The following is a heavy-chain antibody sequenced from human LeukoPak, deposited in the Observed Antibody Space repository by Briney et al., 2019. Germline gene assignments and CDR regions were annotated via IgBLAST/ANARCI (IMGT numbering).Heavy chain of an antibody. CDR1: GFTFSSYA. V-gene: IGHV3-23*01. CDR2: IIVSGGST. CDR3: ARIGDWNDLTY. J-gene: IGHJ4*02. D-gene: IGHD1-1*01. Sequence: GGSLRLSCAASGFTFSSYAMSWVRQAPGKGLEWVSSIIVSGGSTYYADSVKGRFTISRDNSKNTLYLQMNSLRGEDTAVYYCARIGDWNDLTYWGQGALVTVSS.